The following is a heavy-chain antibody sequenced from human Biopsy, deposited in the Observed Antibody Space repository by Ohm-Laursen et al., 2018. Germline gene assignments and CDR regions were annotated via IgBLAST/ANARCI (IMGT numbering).Heavy chain of an antibody. CDR1: GYTFTDYS. Sequence: ASVKVSCKASGYTFTDYSLHWVRQAPGQGLEWMGWVNPNSGATNYAQTFQGRVTMTSDTSISTAYIELRRLISDDTAVYFCARDRMVTIITLVRADTFDIWGQGTLVSVSS. CDR2: VNPNSGAT. D-gene: IGHD3-10*01. V-gene: IGHV1-2*02. CDR3: ARDRMVTIITLVRADTFDI. J-gene: IGHJ3*02.